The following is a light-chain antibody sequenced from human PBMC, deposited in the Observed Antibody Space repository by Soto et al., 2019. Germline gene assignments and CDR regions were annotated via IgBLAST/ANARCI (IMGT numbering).Light chain of an antibody. CDR1: SSDVGGYNY. CDR3: CSYAGSYTLV. V-gene: IGLV2-11*01. Sequence: QSVLTQPRSVSGSPGQSVTLSCTGTSSDVGGYNYVSWYQQHPGKAPTLMIYDVSKRPSGVPDRFSGSKSGNTASLTISGLQAGDEADYYCCSYAGSYTLVFGGGTKLTVL. CDR2: DVS. J-gene: IGLJ3*02.